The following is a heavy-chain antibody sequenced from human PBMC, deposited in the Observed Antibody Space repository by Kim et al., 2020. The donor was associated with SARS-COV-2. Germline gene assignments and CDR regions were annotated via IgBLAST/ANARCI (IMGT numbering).Heavy chain of an antibody. J-gene: IGHJ4*02. CDR3: ARNPPYSSSWAFDY. Sequence: SQKFQGRVTITRDTSAGTADMERSSLRSEDTAVYYCARNPPYSSSWAFDYWGQGTLVTVSS. V-gene: IGHV1-3*01. D-gene: IGHD6-13*01.